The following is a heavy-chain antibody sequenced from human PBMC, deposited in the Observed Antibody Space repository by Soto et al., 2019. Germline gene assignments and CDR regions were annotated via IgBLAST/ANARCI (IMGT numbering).Heavy chain of an antibody. CDR3: ARQGNAGAARLYYYYGMDV. V-gene: IGHV5-10-1*01. Sequence: GESLKISCKGSGYSFTSYWVSGVRQMPGKGLEWMGRIDPSDSYTNYSPSFQGHVTISADKSISTAYLQWSSLKASDTAMYYCARQGNAGAARLYYYYGMDVWGQGTTVTVSS. CDR2: IDPSDSYT. D-gene: IGHD6-13*01. CDR1: GYSFTSYW. J-gene: IGHJ6*02.